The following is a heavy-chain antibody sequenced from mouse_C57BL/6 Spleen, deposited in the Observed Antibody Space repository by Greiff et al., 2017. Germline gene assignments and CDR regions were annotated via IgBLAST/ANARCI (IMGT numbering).Heavy chain of an antibody. J-gene: IGHJ3*01. CDR1: GFTFSDYG. Sequence: EVKLEESGGGLVKPGGSLKLSCAASGFTFSDYGMHWVRQAPEKGLEWVAYISSGSSTIYYADTVKGRFTISRDNAKNTLFLQMTSLRSEDTAMYYCARGVVTPGFAYWGQGTLVTVSA. D-gene: IGHD2-2*01. V-gene: IGHV5-17*01. CDR3: ARGVVTPGFAY. CDR2: ISSGSSTI.